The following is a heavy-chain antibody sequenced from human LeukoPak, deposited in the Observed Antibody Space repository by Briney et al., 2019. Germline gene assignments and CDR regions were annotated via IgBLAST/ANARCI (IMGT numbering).Heavy chain of an antibody. CDR1: GFTFSSYA. J-gene: IGHJ1*01. Sequence: PGGSLRLSCAASGFTFSSYAMSWVRQAPGKGLEWVSAISGSGGSTYYADSVKGRFTISRDNSKNTLYLQMNSLRAEDTAVYYCAKDKRQKTYYYGSGSYPHWGQGTLVTVSS. V-gene: IGHV3-23*01. CDR2: ISGSGGST. CDR3: AKDKRQKTYYYGSGSYPH. D-gene: IGHD3-10*01.